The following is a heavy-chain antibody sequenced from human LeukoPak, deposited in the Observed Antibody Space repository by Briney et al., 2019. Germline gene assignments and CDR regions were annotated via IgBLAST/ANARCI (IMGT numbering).Heavy chain of an antibody. CDR3: ARAGAAAGTPFDY. D-gene: IGHD6-13*01. V-gene: IGHV1-18*01. Sequence: VASVKVSCKASGYTFTSYAMHWVRQAPGQGLEWMGWITSYNGNTKYAQQLQGRVTMTTDTSTGTAYMELRSLRSDDTAVYYCARAGAAAGTPFDYWGQGTLVTVSS. CDR2: ITSYNGNT. CDR1: GYTFTSYA. J-gene: IGHJ4*02.